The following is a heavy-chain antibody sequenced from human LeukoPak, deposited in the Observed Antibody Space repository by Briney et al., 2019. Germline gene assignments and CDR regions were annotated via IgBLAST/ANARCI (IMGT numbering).Heavy chain of an antibody. D-gene: IGHD3-16*01. J-gene: IGHJ3*02. CDR2: IKQDGSEK. CDR3: ARDNTYVDAFDI. V-gene: IGHV3-7*01. Sequence: GGSLRLSCAAPEFTFSSYLMSWVRQAPGKGLEWVANIKQDGSEKYYVDSVKGRFTISRDNAKNSLYLQMNSLRAEDTAVYYCARDNTYVDAFDIWGQGTMVTVSS. CDR1: EFTFSSYL.